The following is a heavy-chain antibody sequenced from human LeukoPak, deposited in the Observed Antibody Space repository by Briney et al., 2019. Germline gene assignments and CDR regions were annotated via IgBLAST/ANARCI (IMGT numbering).Heavy chain of an antibody. Sequence: GGSLRLSCAASGFTFSSYEMNWVRQAPGKGLEWVSYISSSGSTIYYADSVKGRFTISRDNVKNSLYLQMNSLRAEDTAVYYCARLLVYNSGGEAFDYWGPGTLVTVSS. J-gene: IGHJ4*02. CDR2: ISSSGSTI. D-gene: IGHD3-10*01. V-gene: IGHV3-48*03. CDR1: GFTFSSYE. CDR3: ARLLVYNSGGEAFDY.